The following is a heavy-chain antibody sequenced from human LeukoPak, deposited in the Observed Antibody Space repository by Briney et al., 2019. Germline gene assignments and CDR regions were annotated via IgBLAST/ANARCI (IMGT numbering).Heavy chain of an antibody. CDR3: VQNIPGAIEH. J-gene: IGHJ1*01. Sequence: SETLSLTCTVSGGSISSGDYYWSWIRQPPGKGLEWIGYIYYSGSTYYNPSLKSRVTISVDTSKNQFSLKLSSVTAADTAVYYCVQNIPGAIEHWGQGTLVTVSS. CDR1: GGSISSGDYY. D-gene: IGHD1-7*01. CDR2: IYYSGST. V-gene: IGHV4-30-4*01.